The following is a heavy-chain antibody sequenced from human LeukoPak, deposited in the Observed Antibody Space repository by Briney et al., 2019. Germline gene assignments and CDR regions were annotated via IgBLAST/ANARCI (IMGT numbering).Heavy chain of an antibody. J-gene: IGHJ6*03. CDR3: ARVRGPAVYYYYMDV. V-gene: IGHV4-59*01. Sequence: SSETLSLTCTVSGGSISSYYLSWIRQPPGKGLEWIGYIYYSGSTNYNPSLKSRVTISVDTSKNQFSLKLSSVTATDTAVYYCARVRGPAVYYYYMDVWGKGTTVTVSS. CDR1: GGSISSYY. D-gene: IGHD6-25*01. CDR2: IYYSGST.